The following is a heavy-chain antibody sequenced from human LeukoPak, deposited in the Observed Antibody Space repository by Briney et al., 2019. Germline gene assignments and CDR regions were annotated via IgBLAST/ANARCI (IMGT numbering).Heavy chain of an antibody. Sequence: PGGSLRLSCVASGFTLSSYNMKWVRQAPGKRLEWVSSISWRSSDIEYADSVKGRFTISRDNSKNTLYLQMNSLRAEDTAVYYCARDPHYYDILRSDAFDIWGQGTMVTVSS. CDR2: ISWRSSDI. J-gene: IGHJ3*02. D-gene: IGHD3-9*01. CDR3: ARDPHYYDILRSDAFDI. CDR1: GFTLSSYN. V-gene: IGHV3-21*01.